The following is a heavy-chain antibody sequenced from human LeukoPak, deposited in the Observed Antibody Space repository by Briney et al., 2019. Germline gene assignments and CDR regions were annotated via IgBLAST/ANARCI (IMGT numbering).Heavy chain of an antibody. CDR3: ARGQPIVVFD. Sequence: PGGSLRLSCAASGFTVSSNYMNWVRQAPGKGLEWVSVIYSGGSTYYANSVKGRFTISRDNSKNTLYLQMNSLRVEDTAVYYCARGQPIVVFDWGQGTLVTVSS. J-gene: IGHJ4*02. V-gene: IGHV3-66*01. CDR2: IYSGGST. D-gene: IGHD1-26*01. CDR1: GFTVSSNY.